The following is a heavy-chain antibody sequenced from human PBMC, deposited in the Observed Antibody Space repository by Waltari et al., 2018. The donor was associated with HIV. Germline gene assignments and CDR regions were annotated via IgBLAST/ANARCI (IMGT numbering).Heavy chain of an antibody. CDR3: ARDGIPQALDL. J-gene: IGHJ3*01. V-gene: IGHV1-69*01. Sequence: QVQLVQSGAEVKKPGSSVKVSCKASGGPLSNYAISWVRQAPGKGRGCMGGIIPIFGTTNYAQNFQGRLTITADESTSTAYMERRSLRSEDTAVYYCARDGIPQALDLWGQGTMVTVSS. CDR1: GGPLSNYA. D-gene: IGHD5-18*01. CDR2: IIPIFGTT.